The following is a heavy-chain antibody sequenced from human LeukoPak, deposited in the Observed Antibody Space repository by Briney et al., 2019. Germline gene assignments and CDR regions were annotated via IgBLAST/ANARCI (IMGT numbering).Heavy chain of an antibody. Sequence: GGSLRLSCAASGLTFSDYYMSWIRQAPGKGLEWVSYISSSGSTIYYADSVKGRFTISRDNAKNSLYLQMNSLRAEDTAVYYCARGGGFGYSYGSGDGMDVWGQGTTVTVSS. V-gene: IGHV3-11*01. CDR3: ARGGGFGYSYGSGDGMDV. D-gene: IGHD5-18*01. CDR2: ISSSGSTI. CDR1: GLTFSDYY. J-gene: IGHJ6*02.